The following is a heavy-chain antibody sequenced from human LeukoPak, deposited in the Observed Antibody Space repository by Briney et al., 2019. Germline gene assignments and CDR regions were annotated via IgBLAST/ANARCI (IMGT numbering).Heavy chain of an antibody. J-gene: IGHJ4*02. CDR2: IWSDGTNQ. Sequence: GRSLRLSCEASGFTFSHYGMHWVRQAPGKGLEWVAVIWSDGTNQYYADSVRGRFTISRDNFKKTVSLQMNSLRAEDTGVYYCAKDAQSGFDYSNSLEHWGQGSLVTVSS. CDR3: AKDAQSGFDYSNSLEH. V-gene: IGHV3-33*06. CDR1: GFTFSHYG. D-gene: IGHD4-11*01.